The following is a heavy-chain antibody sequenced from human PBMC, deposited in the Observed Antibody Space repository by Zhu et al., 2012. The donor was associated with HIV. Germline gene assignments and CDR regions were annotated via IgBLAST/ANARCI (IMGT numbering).Heavy chain of an antibody. CDR2: IYYSGST. CDR3: ARERGVAMATTLFDY. J-gene: IGHJ4*01. CDR1: GGSISSYY. Sequence: QVQLQDSGPGLVKPSETLSLTCTVSGGSISSYYWSWIRQPPGKGLEWIGYIYYSGSTSYNPSLKSRVTISVDTSKNQFSLILRSVTAADTAVYYCARERGVAMATTLFDYWGQGNPGHRLL. V-gene: IGHV4-59*01. D-gene: IGHD5-24*01.